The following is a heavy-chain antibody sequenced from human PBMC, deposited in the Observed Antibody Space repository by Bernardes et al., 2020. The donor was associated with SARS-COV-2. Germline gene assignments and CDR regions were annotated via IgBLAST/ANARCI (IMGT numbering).Heavy chain of an antibody. CDR1: GGYFKGYF. CDR2: INLSGDA. J-gene: IGHJ6*02. D-gene: IGHD2-15*01. Sequence: SETLSLTCVVYGGYFKGYFWNWIRQPPGKTLEWLGKINLSGDANYNPSLQSRISMSGDTSKQQLSLRLTSVTAADTGVYYCARGVPGSGGLLPSYYYTLDVWSQGTTVTVSS. CDR3: ARGVPGSGGLLPSYYYTLDV. V-gene: IGHV4-34*10.